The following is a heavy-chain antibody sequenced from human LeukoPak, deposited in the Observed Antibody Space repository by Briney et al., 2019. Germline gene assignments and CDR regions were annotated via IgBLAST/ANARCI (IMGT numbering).Heavy chain of an antibody. Sequence: ASVKVSCKASGYTFTSYYMHWVRQAPGQGLEWMGIINPSGGSTSYAQKFQGRVTMTRDTSTSTVYMELSSLRSEDTAVYYCARGSRESIAARPLFYFEYWGQGTLVTVSS. CDR3: ARGSRESIAARPLFYFEY. D-gene: IGHD6-6*01. V-gene: IGHV1-46*01. CDR1: GYTFTSYY. J-gene: IGHJ4*02. CDR2: INPSGGST.